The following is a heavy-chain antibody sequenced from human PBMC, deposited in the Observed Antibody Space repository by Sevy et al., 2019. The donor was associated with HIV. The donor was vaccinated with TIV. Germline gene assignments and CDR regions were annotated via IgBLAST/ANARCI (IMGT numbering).Heavy chain of an antibody. D-gene: IGHD5-18*01. V-gene: IGHV3-30-3*01. Sequence: GGSLRLSCAASGFTFSSYAMHWVRQAPGKGLEWVAVISYDGSNKYYADSMKGRFTISRDNSKNTLYLQMNSLRAEDTAVYYCARDFDTAMVKGASSPGCWGQGTLVTVSS. CDR1: GFTFSSYA. CDR2: ISYDGSNK. J-gene: IGHJ4*02. CDR3: ARDFDTAMVKGASSPGC.